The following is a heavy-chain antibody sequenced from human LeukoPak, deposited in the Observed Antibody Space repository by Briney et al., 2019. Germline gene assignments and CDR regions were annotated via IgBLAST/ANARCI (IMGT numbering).Heavy chain of an antibody. D-gene: IGHD3-10*01. CDR2: IYHSGST. J-gene: IGHJ4*01. CDR3: AREAITMVREEPFDY. V-gene: IGHV4-4*02. Sequence: SETLSLTCDVSGGSMSSSNWWSWVRQPPGKGLEWIGEIYHSGSTNYNPSLKSRVTISVDKSKNQFSLKVTSVTAADTAVYYCAREAITMVREEPFDYWGHGSLVTVSS. CDR1: GGSMSSSNW.